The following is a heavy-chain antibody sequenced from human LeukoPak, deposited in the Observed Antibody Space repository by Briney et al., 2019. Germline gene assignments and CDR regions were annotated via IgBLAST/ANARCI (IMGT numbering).Heavy chain of an antibody. V-gene: IGHV3-53*01. CDR3: ARGPPYYDSSGYYYVWFDY. J-gene: IGHJ4*02. D-gene: IGHD3-22*01. CDR1: GFTVNSNY. Sequence: GGSLRLSCAASGFTVNSNYMSWVRQAPGKGLEWVGVIYSGGSTYYADSVKGRFTISRDNSKNTLYLQMNSLRAEDTAVYYCARGPPYYDSSGYYYVWFDYWGQGTLVTVSS. CDR2: IYSGGST.